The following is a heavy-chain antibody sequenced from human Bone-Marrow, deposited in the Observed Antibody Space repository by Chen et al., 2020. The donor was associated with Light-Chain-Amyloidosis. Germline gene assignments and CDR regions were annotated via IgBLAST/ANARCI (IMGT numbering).Heavy chain of an antibody. V-gene: IGHV1-69*01. CDR3: ARARLQYSSGWPFDY. CDR1: GGTFSSYA. J-gene: IGHJ4*02. D-gene: IGHD6-19*01. CDR2: TIPIFGTA. Sequence: QVQLVQSGAEVKKPGSSVKVSCKASGGTFSSYAISWVRQAPGQGLEWMGGTIPIFGTANYAQKFQGRVTIAADESASTAYMELSGLGSEGTAVYYCARARLQYSSGWPFDYWGQGTLVTVSS.